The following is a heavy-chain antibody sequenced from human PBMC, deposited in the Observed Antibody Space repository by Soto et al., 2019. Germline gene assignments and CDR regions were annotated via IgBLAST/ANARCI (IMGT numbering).Heavy chain of an antibody. J-gene: IGHJ4*02. CDR3: VKDSLGGMTPVFMPGPD. Sequence: VQLVESGGGVVQSGRSLRLSCGASGLTFSTYGFHWVRQAPGKGLEWVAVISNDVRNIHYAESVKGRFTISRDNSKNTLYLQMNSLRPNDTAVYYCVKDSLGGMTPVFMPGPDWGQGTLVTVSS. D-gene: IGHD2-2*01. CDR2: ISNDVRNI. V-gene: IGHV3-30*18. CDR1: GLTFSTYG.